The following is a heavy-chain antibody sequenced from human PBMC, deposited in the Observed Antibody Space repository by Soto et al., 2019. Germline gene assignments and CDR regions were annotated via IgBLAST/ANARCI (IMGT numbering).Heavy chain of an antibody. CDR1: GYTFTSYD. J-gene: IGHJ3*02. V-gene: IGHV1-8*01. D-gene: IGHD3-10*01. Sequence: ASVKVSCKASGYTFTSYDINWVRQATGQGLEWMGWMNPNSGNTGYAQKFQGRVTMTRNTSIRPAYMELSSLRSEDTAVYYCARSPPTVYYYGSGSYFYDAFLDIWGQGTMVTVSS. CDR3: ARSPPTVYYYGSGSYFYDAFLDI. CDR2: MNPNSGNT.